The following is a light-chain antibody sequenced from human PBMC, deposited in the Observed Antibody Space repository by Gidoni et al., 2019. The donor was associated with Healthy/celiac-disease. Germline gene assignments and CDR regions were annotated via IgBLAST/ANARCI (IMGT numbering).Light chain of an antibody. Sequence: IQLTQSPSSLSASVGDRVTITCRASQSISSYLNWYQQKPGKAPKLLIYAASSLQSGVASRFSGSGSGTDLTLTISSLQPEDFATYYCQQSYSPKGTFXQXTKVEIK. CDR1: QSISSY. J-gene: IGKJ1*01. V-gene: IGKV1-39*01. CDR2: AAS. CDR3: QQSYSPKGT.